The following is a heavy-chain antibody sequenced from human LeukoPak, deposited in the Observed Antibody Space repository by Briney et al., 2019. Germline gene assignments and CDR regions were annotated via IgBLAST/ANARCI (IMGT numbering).Heavy chain of an antibody. D-gene: IGHD3-10*01. CDR3: ATLVWFGYHMDV. J-gene: IGHJ6*03. V-gene: IGHV4-34*01. Sequence: SETLSLTCAVYGGSFSGYYWSWIRQSPGKGLEWIGEINHSGSTNYNPSLKSRVTISVDTSKNQFSLKLSSVTAADTAVYYCATLVWFGYHMDVWGKGTTVTVSS. CDR2: INHSGST. CDR1: GGSFSGYY.